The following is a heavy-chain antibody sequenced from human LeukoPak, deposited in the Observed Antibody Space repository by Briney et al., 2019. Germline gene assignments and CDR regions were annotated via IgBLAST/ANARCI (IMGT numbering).Heavy chain of an antibody. J-gene: IGHJ4*02. CDR3: ARLDYCGSGSYFYY. CDR2: ISGGGGST. CDR1: GFMFHDYG. D-gene: IGHD3-10*01. V-gene: IGHV3-43*02. Sequence: GGSLGVSCAAPGFMFHDYGIHWVGQAPGKGLEWVSLISGGGGSTFYADSVKGRFTISRDNARNSLYLQMNSLRAEDTAVYYCARLDYCGSGSYFYYWGQGTLVSVSS.